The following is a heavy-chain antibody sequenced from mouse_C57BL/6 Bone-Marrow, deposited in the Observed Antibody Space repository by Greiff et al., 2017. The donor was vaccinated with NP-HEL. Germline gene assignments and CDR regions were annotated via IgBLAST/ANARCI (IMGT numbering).Heavy chain of an antibody. CDR1: GYTFTSYW. V-gene: IGHV1-55*01. CDR2: IYPGSGST. D-gene: IGHD2-5*01. CDR3: ATSYYSKTDYAMDY. Sequence: QVQLQQPGAELVKPGASVKMSCKASGYTFTSYWITWVKQRPGQGLEWIGDIYPGSGSTNYNEKFKSKATLTVDTSSSTAYMQLSSLTSEDSAVYYCATSYYSKTDYAMDYWGQGTSVTVSS. J-gene: IGHJ4*01.